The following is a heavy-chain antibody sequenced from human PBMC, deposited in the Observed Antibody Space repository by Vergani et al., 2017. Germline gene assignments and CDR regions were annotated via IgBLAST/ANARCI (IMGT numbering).Heavy chain of an antibody. Sequence: EVQLVESGGGLVQPGRSLRLSCAASGFTFDDYAMHWVRQAPGKGLEWVSGISWNSGSIGYADTVKGRFTISRDNAKNSLYLQMNSLRAEDTALYYCAKDKRVTVWGRFNPWGEGTLVTVSS. CDR1: GFTFDDYA. V-gene: IGHV3-9*01. J-gene: IGHJ5*02. D-gene: IGHD3-16*01. CDR2: ISWNSGSI. CDR3: AKDKRVTVWGRFNP.